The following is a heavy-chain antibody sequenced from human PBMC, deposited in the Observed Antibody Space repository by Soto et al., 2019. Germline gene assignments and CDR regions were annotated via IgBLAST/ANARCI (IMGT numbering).Heavy chain of an antibody. CDR2: IIPILGIA. V-gene: IGHV1-69*02. CDR3: VRGGASGAAAGLTFDY. D-gene: IGHD6-13*01. Sequence: QVQLVQSGAAVKKPGSSVKVSCKASGGTFSSYTISWVRQAPGQGLEWMGRIIPILGIANYAQKFQGRVTITADKSTSTAYMELSSLRSEDTAVYYCVRGGASGAAAGLTFDYWGQGTLVTVSS. J-gene: IGHJ4*02. CDR1: GGTFSSYT.